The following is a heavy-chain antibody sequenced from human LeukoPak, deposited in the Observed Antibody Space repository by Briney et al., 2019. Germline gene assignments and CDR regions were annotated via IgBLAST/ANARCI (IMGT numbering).Heavy chain of an antibody. CDR2: ISSSGGST. J-gene: IGHJ5*02. CDR1: GFTFSSYW. V-gene: IGHV3-23*01. D-gene: IGHD3-3*01. Sequence: GGSLRPSCAASGFTFSSYWMSWVRQAPGKGLEWVSAISSSGGSTYYADSVKGRFTISRDNSKNTLYLQMNSLRAEDTAVYYCAKDPVLRFLEWLDGANWFDPWGQGTLVTVSS. CDR3: AKDPVLRFLEWLDGANWFDP.